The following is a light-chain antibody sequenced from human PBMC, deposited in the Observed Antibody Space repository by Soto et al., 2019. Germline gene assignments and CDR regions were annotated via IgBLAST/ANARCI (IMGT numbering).Light chain of an antibody. CDR1: QSISSW. CDR3: QQYNSSPCT. Sequence: DIQMTQSPSTLSASVGDRVTITCRASQSISSWLAWYQQKPGKAPKLLIYKASSLESGVPSRFSGSGSGEEFALTISSLHPDDFRTCYCQQYNSSPCTLGQGTKVDSK. J-gene: IGKJ1*01. V-gene: IGKV1-5*03. CDR2: KAS.